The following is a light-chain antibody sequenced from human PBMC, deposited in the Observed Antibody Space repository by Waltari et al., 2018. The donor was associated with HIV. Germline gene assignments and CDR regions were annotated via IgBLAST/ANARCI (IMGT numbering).Light chain of an antibody. CDR1: PNVSSVY. Sequence: IVLTQSPVTLSLSPGERATFSCRASPNVSSVYLAWYQQKPGQAHRLLIYGASSRATGIPDRFSGSGSGTDFTLTISRLEPEDFAVYHCQQYGNSPQTFGQGTKVEIK. CDR3: QQYGNSPQT. J-gene: IGKJ1*01. V-gene: IGKV3-20*01. CDR2: GAS.